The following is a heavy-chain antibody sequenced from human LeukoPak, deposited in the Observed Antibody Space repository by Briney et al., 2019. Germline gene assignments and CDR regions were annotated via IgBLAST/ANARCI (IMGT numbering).Heavy chain of an antibody. Sequence: QAGGSLRLSCAASGLTFSSYGMHWVRQAPGKGLEWVEVIWYGGSKEFYADSVKGRFTISRDNSKNTMYLQMNSLRAEDTAVYYCAKNGLAYCGGDCYRDYYYYMDVWGKGTTVTVSS. V-gene: IGHV3-30*02. D-gene: IGHD2-21*01. CDR1: GLTFSSYG. J-gene: IGHJ6*03. CDR3: AKNGLAYCGGDCYRDYYYYMDV. CDR2: IWYGGSKE.